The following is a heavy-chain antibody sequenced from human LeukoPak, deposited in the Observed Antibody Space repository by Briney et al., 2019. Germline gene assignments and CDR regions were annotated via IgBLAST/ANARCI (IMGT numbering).Heavy chain of an antibody. V-gene: IGHV4-38-2*02. CDR3: ARANGDYGVDY. CDR1: GYSISSGYY. Sequence: SETLSLTCTVSGYSISSGYYWGWIRQPPGKGLEWIGSIYHSGSTYYNPSLKSRVTISVDTSKNQFSLKLSSVTAADTAVYYCARANGDYGVDYWGQGTLVTVSS. CDR2: IYHSGST. J-gene: IGHJ4*02. D-gene: IGHD4-17*01.